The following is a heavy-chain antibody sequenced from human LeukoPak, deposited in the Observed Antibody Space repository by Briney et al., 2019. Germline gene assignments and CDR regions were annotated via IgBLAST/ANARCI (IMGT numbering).Heavy chain of an antibody. CDR1: GGSISTTSYY. V-gene: IGHV4-61*02. Sequence: SQTLSLTCTVSGGSISTTSYYWSWIRQPAGKGLEWIGRVYFNGNTDYNPSLKSRVTISVDTSKNQFSLKLSSVTAADTAVYYCARESSQKGAHYMDVWGKGTTVTISS. CDR2: VYFNGNT. J-gene: IGHJ6*03. D-gene: IGHD3-16*01. CDR3: ARESSQKGAHYMDV.